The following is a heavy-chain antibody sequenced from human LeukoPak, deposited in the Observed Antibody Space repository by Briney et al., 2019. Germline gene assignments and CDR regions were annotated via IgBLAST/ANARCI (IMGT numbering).Heavy chain of an antibody. D-gene: IGHD4-17*01. J-gene: IGHJ4*02. V-gene: IGHV3-74*01. CDR3: ARGDYGDRDLDY. CDR1: GFTFSSYW. CDR2: IASDGSST. Sequence: GGSLRLSCAASGFTFSSYWMNWVRQAPGKGLVWVSRIASDGSSTTYADSVKGRFSISKDNAKNTLYLQMNSLRDEDTAVYYCARGDYGDRDLDYWGQGTLVTVSS.